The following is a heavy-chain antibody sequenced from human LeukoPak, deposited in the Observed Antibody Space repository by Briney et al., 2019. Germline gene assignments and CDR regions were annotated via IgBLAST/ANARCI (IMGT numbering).Heavy chain of an antibody. Sequence: ASVKVSCKASGYTFIDYYVHWVRQAPGQGLEWMGWINPNSGGTNYAQKFQGWVTMTRDTSISTAYMELSRLRSDDTAVYYCARGRTHDYGDYDLLLGYWGQGTLVTVSS. CDR2: INPNSGGT. D-gene: IGHD4-17*01. CDR3: ARGRTHDYGDYDLLLGY. CDR1: GYTFIDYY. V-gene: IGHV1-2*04. J-gene: IGHJ4*02.